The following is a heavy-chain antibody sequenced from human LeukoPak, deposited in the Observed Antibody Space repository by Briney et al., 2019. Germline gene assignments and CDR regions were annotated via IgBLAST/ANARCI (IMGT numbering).Heavy chain of an antibody. CDR2: ISGSGGST. CDR1: GFAFSSYG. D-gene: IGHD3-10*01. J-gene: IGHJ4*02. V-gene: IGHV3-23*01. CDR3: AKDARGSEGF. Sequence: GGSLRLSCAAPGFAFSSYGMSWVRQAPGKGLEWVSGISGSGGSTYYADSVRGRFTISRDNSKNTLYLQMNSPSADDTAVYYCAKDARGSEGFWGQGTLVTVSS.